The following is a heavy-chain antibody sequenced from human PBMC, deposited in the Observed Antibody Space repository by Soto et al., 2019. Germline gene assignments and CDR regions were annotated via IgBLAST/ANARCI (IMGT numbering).Heavy chain of an antibody. D-gene: IGHD3-10*01. CDR2: ISAYNGNT. CDR1: GYTFISYG. CDR3: ARRPYCGSGNPLFDY. J-gene: IGHJ4*01. Sequence: GASVKVSCKTSGYTFISYGISWVRPAPGQGLEWMGWISAYNGNTNYAEKFQGRVTMTTDTSTSTGYMEMRSLKSDDTAVYYCARRPYCGSGNPLFDYWGQGTLVTVSS. V-gene: IGHV1-18*01.